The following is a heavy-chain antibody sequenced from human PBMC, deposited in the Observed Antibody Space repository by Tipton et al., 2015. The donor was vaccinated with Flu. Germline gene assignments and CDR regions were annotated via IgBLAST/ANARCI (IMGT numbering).Heavy chain of an antibody. D-gene: IGHD3-9*01. CDR2: MDSSGDT. Sequence: GLVKPSETLSLICSVSGGSMNSYYWSWVRQPPGKGLEWIGYMDSSGDTNYSSSLRSRVAISVDRSKNQFSLRLNSVTAADTAVYYCARRYYDMFTAHSGMDVWGQGTTVTVSS. J-gene: IGHJ6*02. CDR3: ARRYYDMFTAHSGMDV. CDR1: GGSMNSYY. V-gene: IGHV4-59*08.